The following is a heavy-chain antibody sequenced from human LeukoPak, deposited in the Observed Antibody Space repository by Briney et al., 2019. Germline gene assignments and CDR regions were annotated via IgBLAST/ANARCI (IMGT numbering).Heavy chain of an antibody. D-gene: IGHD3-22*01. CDR1: GYTFTSYY. V-gene: IGHV1-46*01. CDR2: INPSGGST. J-gene: IGHJ5*02. Sequence: ASVKVSCKASGYTFTSYYMHWVQQAPGQGLEWMGIINPSGGSTSYAQKFQGRVTMTRDTSTSTVYMELSSLRSEDTAVYYCARDGSYYYDSSGYYNWFDPWGQGTLVTVSS. CDR3: ARDGSYYYDSSGYYNWFDP.